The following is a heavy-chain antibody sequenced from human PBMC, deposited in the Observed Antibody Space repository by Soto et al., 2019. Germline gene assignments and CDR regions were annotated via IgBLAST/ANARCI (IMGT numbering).Heavy chain of an antibody. CDR3: ARDLGGPNDF. D-gene: IGHD3-16*01. CDR1: GGSITSGSYY. CDR2: IYYNGRT. V-gene: IGHV4-61*01. Sequence: PSDTLSLTCTVSGGSITSGSYYWSWIRQPPGKGLECIGNIYYNGRTNYNPSLKSRLSISVDTSKNRFSLRLTSVTAADTAMYYCARDLGGPNDFWGQGTLVTVS. J-gene: IGHJ4*02.